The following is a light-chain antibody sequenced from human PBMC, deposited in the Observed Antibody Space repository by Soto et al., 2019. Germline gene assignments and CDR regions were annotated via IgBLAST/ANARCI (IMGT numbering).Light chain of an antibody. V-gene: IGKV1-39*01. CDR2: AAS. J-gene: IGKJ5*01. Sequence: DIQITQSPSSLSASVGERGTITCRASQNINNYLNWYQQKPGRAPKLLIFAASSLQSGVPSRFSGSRSGPDFTLTISSLQPEDFATYYCQQRYSSPPTFGQGTRLEIK. CDR3: QQRYSSPPT. CDR1: QNINNY.